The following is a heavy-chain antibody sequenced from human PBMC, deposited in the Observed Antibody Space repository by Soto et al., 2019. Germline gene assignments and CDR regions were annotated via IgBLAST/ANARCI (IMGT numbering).Heavy chain of an antibody. Sequence: PSETLSLTCTVSGGSISSYYWSWIRQPPGKGLEWLAYIYDDGSANYNPSLKSRATISLDMSKNQFSLKLTSVTAADTAVYYCARDKYCSGGSCRKNWFDPWGQGTLVTV. J-gene: IGHJ5*02. CDR3: ARDKYCSGGSCRKNWFDP. CDR2: IYDDGSA. D-gene: IGHD2-15*01. CDR1: GGSISSYY. V-gene: IGHV4-59*01.